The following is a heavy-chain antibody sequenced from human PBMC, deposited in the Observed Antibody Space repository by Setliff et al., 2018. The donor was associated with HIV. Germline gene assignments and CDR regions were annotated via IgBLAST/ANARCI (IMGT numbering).Heavy chain of an antibody. V-gene: IGHV4-59*08. J-gene: IGHJ6*03. CDR3: ARRRSPPSGFYSKYYMDV. D-gene: IGHD3-22*01. CDR1: GGSISSFF. Sequence: ASETLSLTCTVSGGSISSFFWSWIRQPPGKGLEWSGHISYSGSTNYNPSLKSRVTISVDTSKNQFSLKLTSVTAADTAVYYCARRRSPPSGFYSKYYMDVWGKGTTVTVSS. CDR2: ISYSGST.